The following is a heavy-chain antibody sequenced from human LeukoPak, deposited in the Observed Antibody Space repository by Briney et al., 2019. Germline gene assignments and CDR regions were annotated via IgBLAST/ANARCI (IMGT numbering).Heavy chain of an antibody. Sequence: GGSLRLSCAASGFTFSSYGMHWVRQAPGKGLEWVAVISYDGSNKYYADSVKGRFTISRDNSKNTLYLQMNSLRAEDTAVYYCAKAGFGYGHRYFDYWGQGTLVTVSS. CDR3: AKAGFGYGHRYFDY. J-gene: IGHJ4*02. CDR2: ISYDGSNK. D-gene: IGHD5-12*01. V-gene: IGHV3-30*18. CDR1: GFTFSSYG.